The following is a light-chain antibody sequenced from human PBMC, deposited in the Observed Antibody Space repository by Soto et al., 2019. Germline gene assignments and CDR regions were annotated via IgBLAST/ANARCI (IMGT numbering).Light chain of an antibody. Sequence: DIQVTQSPSTLSGSVGDRVTITCRASQSISDSLAWYQQKPGKAPDLLISDVSKLERGVASRFSGSGSGTEFTLTISSMQPDDLATYYCQQYHGFSRTFGQGTKVDIK. CDR1: QSISDS. J-gene: IGKJ1*01. CDR3: QQYHGFSRT. V-gene: IGKV1-5*01. CDR2: DVS.